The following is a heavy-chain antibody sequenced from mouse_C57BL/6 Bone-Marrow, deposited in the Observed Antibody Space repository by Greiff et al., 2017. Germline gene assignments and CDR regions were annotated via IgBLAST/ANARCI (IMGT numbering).Heavy chain of an antibody. V-gene: IGHV1-69*01. Sequence: QVQLQQPGAELVMPGASVKLSCKASGYTFTSYWMHWVKQRPGQGLEWIGEIDPYDSYTNYNQKFKGKSTLTVDKSSSTAYMQLSSLTSEDSAVYYCAREGYYFWYLYVWGTGTTVTVSS. CDR2: IDPYDSYT. CDR1: GYTFTSYW. J-gene: IGHJ1*03. CDR3: AREGYYFWYLYV. D-gene: IGHD2-3*01.